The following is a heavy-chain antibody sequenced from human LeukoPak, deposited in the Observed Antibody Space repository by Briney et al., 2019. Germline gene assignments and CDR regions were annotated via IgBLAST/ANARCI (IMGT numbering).Heavy chain of an antibody. CDR2: ITPFNGNT. CDR1: GYTFTYRY. V-gene: IGHV1-45*02. D-gene: IGHD6-6*01. CDR3: ANLAQYSSSSGSDDAFDI. J-gene: IGHJ3*02. Sequence: GSSVKVSCKASGYTFTYRYLHWVRQAPGQALEWMGWITPFNGNTNYAQKFRDRVTITRDRSMSTAYMELSSLRSEDTAMYYCANLAQYSSSSGSDDAFDIWGQGTMVTVSS.